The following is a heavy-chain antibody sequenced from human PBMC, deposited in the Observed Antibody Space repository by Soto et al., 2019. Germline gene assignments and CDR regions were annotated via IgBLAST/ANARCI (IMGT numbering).Heavy chain of an antibody. CDR1: GGSISGYASF. V-gene: IGHV4-31*03. CDR2: ISYSGTT. D-gene: IGHD2-15*01. J-gene: IGHJ5*02. Sequence: PSETLSLTCTVSGGSISGYASFWSWIRQLPGKGPEWIAFISYSGTTSYNPSLRSRVTISADTSKSQFSLNLTSVTAADTAVYYCARGGASSKWFDPWGQGTLVTVSS. CDR3: ARGGASSKWFDP.